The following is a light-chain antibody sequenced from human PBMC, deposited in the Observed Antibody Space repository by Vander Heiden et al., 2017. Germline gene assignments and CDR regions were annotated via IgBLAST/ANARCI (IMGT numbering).Light chain of an antibody. CDR3: QQRSNWPIT. V-gene: IGKV3-11*01. CDR1: QSVNSY. CDR2: DAS. J-gene: IGKJ5*01. Sequence: ETELTQSPATLSLSTGERATLACRASQSVNSYLAWYQQKPGQAPRLLIYDASTRASGIPARFSGSGSGTDFTLTISSLESEDSAVYYCQQRSNWPITFGQGTRLEIK.